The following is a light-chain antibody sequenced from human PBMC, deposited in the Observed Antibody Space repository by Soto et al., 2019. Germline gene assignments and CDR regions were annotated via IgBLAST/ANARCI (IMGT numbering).Light chain of an antibody. J-gene: IGKJ3*01. CDR2: RAS. CDR3: QHYNSYPGT. V-gene: IGKV1-5*03. CDR1: QRISNW. Sequence: DIQMTQSPSTLSASVGDRVTITCRASQRISNWLAWYQQKPGKAPKLLIYRASTLQSGVPSRFSGSGSGTDFTLTISSLQSEDFATYFCQHYNSYPGTFGPGTKVDVK.